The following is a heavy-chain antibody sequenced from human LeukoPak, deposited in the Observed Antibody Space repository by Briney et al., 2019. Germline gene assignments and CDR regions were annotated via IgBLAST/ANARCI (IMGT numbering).Heavy chain of an antibody. CDR3: VRHFRTNGDYGPPDY. Sequence: GESLKISCKGSGYSFTSYWIAWVRQMPGKGLEWMGITYPGVSDTRYSPTSQGQVTISADKSISTAYLQWSSLKASDTAMYYCVRHFRTNGDYGPPDYWGQGTLVTVSS. D-gene: IGHD4-17*01. CDR2: TYPGVSDT. V-gene: IGHV5-51*01. CDR1: GYSFTSYW. J-gene: IGHJ4*02.